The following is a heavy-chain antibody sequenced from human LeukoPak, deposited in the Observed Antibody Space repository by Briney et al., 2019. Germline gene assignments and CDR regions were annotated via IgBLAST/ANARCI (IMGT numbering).Heavy chain of an antibody. J-gene: IGHJ4*02. D-gene: IGHD5-24*01. CDR1: GGSISNSSYY. CDR3: ARYGRMGTINPSY. CDR2: MYYSGST. Sequence: SETLSLTCTVSGGSISNSSYYWGWIHQPPGKGLEWIGSMYYSGSTYYNPSLKSRATISVDTSKNQFSLKLSSVTAADTAVYYCARYGRMGTINPSYWGQGTLVTVSS. V-gene: IGHV4-39*01.